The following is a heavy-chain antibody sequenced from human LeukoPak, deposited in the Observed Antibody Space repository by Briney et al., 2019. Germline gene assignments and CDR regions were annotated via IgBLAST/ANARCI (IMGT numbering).Heavy chain of an antibody. CDR1: GFTFSNYA. J-gene: IGHJ4*02. D-gene: IGHD5-18*01. V-gene: IGHV3-23*01. CDR3: AREPDTAMVQPGLDY. CDR2: ISGSGGNT. Sequence: GGSLRLSCAASGFTFSNYAMSWVRQAPGKGLEWVSAISGSGGNTYYADSVKGRFTISRDNSKNTLYLQMNSLRAEDTAVYYCAREPDTAMVQPGLDYWGQGTLVTVSS.